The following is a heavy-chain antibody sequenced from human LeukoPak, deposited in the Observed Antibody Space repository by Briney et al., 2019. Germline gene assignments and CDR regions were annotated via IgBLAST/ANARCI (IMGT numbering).Heavy chain of an antibody. D-gene: IGHD3-10*01. V-gene: IGHV3-48*03. CDR3: ARAKGVRGVIYY. Sequence: PGGSLRLSCAASGFTFSSYEMNWVRQALGKGLEWVSYISSSGSTIYYADSVKGRFTISRDNAKNSLYLQMNSLRAEDTAVYYCARAKGVRGVIYYWGQGTLVTVSS. J-gene: IGHJ4*02. CDR1: GFTFSSYE. CDR2: ISSSGSTI.